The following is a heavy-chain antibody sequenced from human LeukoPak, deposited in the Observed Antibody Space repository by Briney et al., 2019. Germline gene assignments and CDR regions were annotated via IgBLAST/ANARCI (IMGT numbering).Heavy chain of an antibody. V-gene: IGHV4-61*02. CDR2: IYTSGST. CDR3: ARSRGWLGNFDY. J-gene: IGHJ4*02. D-gene: IGHD6-19*01. CDR1: GGSISSGSYY. Sequence: PSQTLSLTCTVSGGSISSGSYYWSWIRQPAGKGLEWIGRIYTSGSTNYNPSLKSRVTISVDTSKNQFSPKLSSVTAADTAVYYCARSRGWLGNFDYWGQGTLVTVSS.